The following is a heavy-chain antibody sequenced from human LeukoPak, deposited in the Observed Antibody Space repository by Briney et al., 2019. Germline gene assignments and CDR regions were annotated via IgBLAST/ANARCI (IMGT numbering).Heavy chain of an antibody. CDR1: GGSISSYY. J-gene: IGHJ5*02. CDR2: ISYSGST. CDR3: ARGGYSSGWLFDP. Sequence: ASETLSLTCTVPGGSISSYYWSWIRQPAGKGLEWIGYISYSGSTNYNPSLKSRVTISVDTSKNQFSLKLGSVTAADTAVYYCARGGYSSGWLFDPWGQGTLVTVSS. V-gene: IGHV4-59*01. D-gene: IGHD6-19*01.